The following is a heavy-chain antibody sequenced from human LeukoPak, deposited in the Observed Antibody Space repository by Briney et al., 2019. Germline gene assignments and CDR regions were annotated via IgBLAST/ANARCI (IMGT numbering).Heavy chain of an antibody. CDR3: ARSSLAVAGSVFDY. D-gene: IGHD6-19*01. CDR1: GYTFTSYG. Sequence: VASVKVSCKASGYTFTSYGISWVRQAPGQGLEWMGWISTYNGNTHYAQKLQGGVTMTTDTSTSTAYMELRSLRSDDTAVYYCARSSLAVAGSVFDYWGQGTLVTVSS. J-gene: IGHJ4*02. CDR2: ISTYNGNT. V-gene: IGHV1-18*01.